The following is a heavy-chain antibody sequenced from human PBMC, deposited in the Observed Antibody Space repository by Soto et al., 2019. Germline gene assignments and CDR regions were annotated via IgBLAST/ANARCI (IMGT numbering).Heavy chain of an antibody. CDR2: ISSSSSYI. J-gene: IGHJ6*02. Sequence: GGSLSLSCAASGFTFSSYSMNWVRQAPGKGLEWVSSISSSSSYIYYADSVKGRFTISRDNAKTSLYLQMNSLRAEDTAVYYCARTDCSSTSCWDVGLHYGMDVWGQGTTVTVSS. CDR3: ARTDCSSTSCWDVGLHYGMDV. D-gene: IGHD2-2*01. CDR1: GFTFSSYS. V-gene: IGHV3-21*01.